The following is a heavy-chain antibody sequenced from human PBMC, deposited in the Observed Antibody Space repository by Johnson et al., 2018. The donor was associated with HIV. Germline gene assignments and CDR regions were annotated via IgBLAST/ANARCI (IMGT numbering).Heavy chain of an antibody. V-gene: IGHV3-30-3*02. CDR1: GFTFSSYA. CDR3: TKCEYNSDAFDI. J-gene: IGHJ3*02. CDR2: ISYYGTNK. Sequence: QVQLVESGGGLVQPGRSLRLSCAASGFTFSSYAMSWVRQAPGKGLEWVALISYYGTNKYYADSVKGRFTISRDNSKNTLYLQMSSLKAEDTAVYYCTKCEYNSDAFDIWGQGTMLTVSS. D-gene: IGHD5-12*01.